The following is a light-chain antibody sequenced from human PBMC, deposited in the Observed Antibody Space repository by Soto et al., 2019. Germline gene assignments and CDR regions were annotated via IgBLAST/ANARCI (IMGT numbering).Light chain of an antibody. V-gene: IGLV2-11*01. Sequence: QSALTQPRSVSGSPGQSVTLCCTGTSSDVGGYHYVSWYQHHPGKAPKIIIYDVNKRPSGVPDRFSGSKSGNTASLTISGLQTEDEADYYCCSYAGSYTLVFGGGTKLTVL. CDR2: DVN. CDR1: SSDVGGYHY. J-gene: IGLJ2*01. CDR3: CSYAGSYTLV.